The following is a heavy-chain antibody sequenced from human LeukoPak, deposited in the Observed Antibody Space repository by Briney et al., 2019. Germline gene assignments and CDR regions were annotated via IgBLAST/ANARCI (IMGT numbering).Heavy chain of an antibody. Sequence: GGSLRLSCAASGFTFSSYEMNWVRQAPGKGLEWVSYISGSGSTIYYADSVEGRFTISRDNAKNSLYLQMNSLRAEDTAVYYCATLGYCSGGSCYWYGMDVWGKGTTVTVSS. CDR2: ISGSGSTI. CDR1: GFTFSSYE. V-gene: IGHV3-48*03. D-gene: IGHD2-15*01. CDR3: ATLGYCSGGSCYWYGMDV. J-gene: IGHJ6*04.